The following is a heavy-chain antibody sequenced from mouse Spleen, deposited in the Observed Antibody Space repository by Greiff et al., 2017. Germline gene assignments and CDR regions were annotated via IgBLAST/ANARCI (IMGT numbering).Heavy chain of an antibody. J-gene: IGHJ3*01. CDR2: INPNNGGT. Sequence: EVKLQESGPELVKPGASVKIPCKASGYTFTDYNMDWVKQSHGKSLKWIGDINPNNGGTIYNQKFKGKATLTVDKSSSTAYMELRSLTSEDTAVYYCARGAYWGQGTLVTVSA. CDR1: GYTFTDYN. CDR3: ARGAY. V-gene: IGHV1-18*01.